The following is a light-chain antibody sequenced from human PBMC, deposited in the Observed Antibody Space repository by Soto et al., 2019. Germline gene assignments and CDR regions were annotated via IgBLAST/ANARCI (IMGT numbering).Light chain of an antibody. J-gene: IGLJ1*01. CDR2: DVS. CDR1: SSDVGGYNY. CDR3: SSYTSSLYV. Sequence: SVLPHPASVSGSPGQSITITCTGTSSDVGGYNYVSWYQQHPGKAPKLMIYDVSNRPSGVSNRFSGSKSGNTASLTISGLQAEDEADYYCSSYTSSLYVFGTGTKVTVL. V-gene: IGLV2-14*01.